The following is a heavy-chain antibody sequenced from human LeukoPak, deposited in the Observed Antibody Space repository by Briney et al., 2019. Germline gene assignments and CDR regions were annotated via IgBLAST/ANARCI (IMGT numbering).Heavy chain of an antibody. CDR1: GFTFSTYA. Sequence: GGSLRLSCAASGFTFSTYAMGWVRQASGKGLEWVSSIKGGGGDPFYADSVKGRFTISRDNSKNTLFLQLDSLRAEDTAVYYCAKGGHDFNPFYWWGQGTLVTVSS. J-gene: IGHJ4*02. V-gene: IGHV3-23*01. CDR2: IKGGGGDP. D-gene: IGHD2-21*02. CDR3: AKGGHDFNPFYW.